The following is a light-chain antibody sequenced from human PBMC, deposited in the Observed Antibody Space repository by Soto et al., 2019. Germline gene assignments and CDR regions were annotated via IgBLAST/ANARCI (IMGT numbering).Light chain of an antibody. V-gene: IGLV1-47*02. J-gene: IGLJ3*02. Sequence: QSVLTQPPSASGTPGQRVTISCSGSGSNIGNHDVYWYQHLPGTAPKVLIYRNDQRPSGVPDRFSASRSGTSASLAISGLRSEDEADYYCVAWDDSLSGRVFGGGTKLTVL. CDR2: RND. CDR3: VAWDDSLSGRV. CDR1: GSNIGNHD.